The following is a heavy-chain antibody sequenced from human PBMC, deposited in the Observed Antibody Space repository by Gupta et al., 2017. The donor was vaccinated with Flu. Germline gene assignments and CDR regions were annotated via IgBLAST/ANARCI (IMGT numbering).Heavy chain of an antibody. CDR3: ARHWGAYDILTGYPTAYYFDY. CDR2: FYYSVSA. V-gene: IGHV4-39*01. Sequence: GLELIGIFYYSVSAYSNPSLKSRVTISVDTSRNQFSLKLRSVPAADTAVYYCARHWGAYDILTGYPTAYYFDYWGQGTLVTVSS. D-gene: IGHD3-9*01. J-gene: IGHJ4*02.